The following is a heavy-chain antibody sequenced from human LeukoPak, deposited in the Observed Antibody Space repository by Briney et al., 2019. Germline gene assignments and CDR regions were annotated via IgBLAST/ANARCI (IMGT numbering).Heavy chain of an antibody. J-gene: IGHJ4*02. CDR2: MYYGGST. V-gene: IGHV4-39*02. D-gene: IGHD3-9*01. CDR1: GASISSSRYY. Sequence: SETLSLTCTVSGASISSSRYYWGWLRQPPGKGLEWIVSMYYGGSTYYNPSLKGRVTISVDTSKNHFSLKLSSVTAADTAVYYCARLLRYFDWARVYFDYWGQGTLVTVSS. CDR3: ARLLRYFDWARVYFDY.